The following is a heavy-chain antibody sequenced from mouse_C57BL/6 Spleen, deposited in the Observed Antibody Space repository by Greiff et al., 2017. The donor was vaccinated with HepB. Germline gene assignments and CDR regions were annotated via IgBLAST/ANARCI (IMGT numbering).Heavy chain of an antibody. CDR2: IYPLDVDT. Sequence: SFNISFHSSFYSFIISFINFFNHIPLTFLEWIGLIYPLDVDTNYNGKFKGKATLTADKSSSTAYMQLSSLTSEDSAVYFCARSGGDYFDYWGQGTTLTVSS. V-gene: IGHV1-82*01. J-gene: IGHJ2*01. CDR1: FYSFIISF. CDR3: ARSGGDYFDY.